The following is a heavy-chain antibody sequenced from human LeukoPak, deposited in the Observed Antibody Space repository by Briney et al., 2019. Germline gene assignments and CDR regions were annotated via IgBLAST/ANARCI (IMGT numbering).Heavy chain of an antibody. CDR1: GFTFSSYT. CDR3: AKDGGLWVSAHWGDS. CDR2: ITTSDGNT. Sequence: GGSLRLSCAASGFTFSSYTVSWVRQAPGKGLEWVSTITTSDGNTYYADSVKGRFTVSRDNSKNTLFLQMNSLRAEDTAVYYCAKDGGLWVSAHWGDSWGRGTLVTVSS. J-gene: IGHJ4*02. D-gene: IGHD7-27*01. V-gene: IGHV3-23*01.